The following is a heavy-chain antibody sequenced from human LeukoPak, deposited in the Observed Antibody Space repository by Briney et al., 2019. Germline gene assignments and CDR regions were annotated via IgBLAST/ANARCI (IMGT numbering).Heavy chain of an antibody. D-gene: IGHD3-9*01. CDR3: ARALTGYSFLDY. J-gene: IGHJ4*02. CDR2: INPNGCST. CDR1: GYTFTSYY. V-gene: IGHV1-46*01. Sequence: ASVKVSCKASGYTFTSYYMHWVRQAPGQGLELMGIINPNGCSTSYAQKFQGRDTMNKDTSASTVYMETSSLRSEDTAVYYCARALTGYSFLDYWGQGTLVTVSS.